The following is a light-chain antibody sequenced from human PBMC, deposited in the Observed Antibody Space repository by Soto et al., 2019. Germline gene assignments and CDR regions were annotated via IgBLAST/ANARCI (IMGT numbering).Light chain of an antibody. Sequence: VLTQTPLSSPVTLGQPASISCRSSQSLVYSDGNTYFSWLQQRPGQPPRLSIYQVSNRFSGVPERFSGSGAGTDFTLKISRVEAEDVGVYSCIQFSHFPRTFGQGTKVEIK. J-gene: IGKJ1*01. CDR3: IQFSHFPRT. V-gene: IGKV2-24*01. CDR2: QVS. CDR1: QSLVYSDGNTY.